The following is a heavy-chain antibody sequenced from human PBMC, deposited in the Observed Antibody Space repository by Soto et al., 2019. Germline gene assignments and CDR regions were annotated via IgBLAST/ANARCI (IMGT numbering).Heavy chain of an antibody. Sequence: PGGSLRLSCAASGFTFSSYAMSWVRQAPGKGLEWVSSISGSGGGTYYVDSVKGRFTISRDNSKNTLYLQMNSLRAEDTALYYCAKDVDCITPNYFDYWGRGTLVTVSS. CDR2: ISGSGGGT. J-gene: IGHJ4*02. V-gene: IGHV3-23*01. D-gene: IGHD2-21*02. CDR3: AKDVDCITPNYFDY. CDR1: GFTFSSYA.